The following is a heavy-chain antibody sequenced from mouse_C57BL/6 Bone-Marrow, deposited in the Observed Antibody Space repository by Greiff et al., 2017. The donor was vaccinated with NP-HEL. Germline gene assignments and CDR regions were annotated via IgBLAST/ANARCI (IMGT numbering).Heavy chain of an antibody. D-gene: IGHD2-3*01. CDR1: GYTFTDYY. Sequence: QVQLQQSGPELVKPGASVKISCKASGYTFTDYYINWVKQRPGQGLEWIGWIFPGSGSTYYNEKFKGKATLTSDTSSSTAYMQLSSLTSEDSAIYFCARGGLYDTPDYWGQGTTLTVSS. CDR2: IFPGSGST. V-gene: IGHV1-75*01. J-gene: IGHJ2*01. CDR3: ARGGLYDTPDY.